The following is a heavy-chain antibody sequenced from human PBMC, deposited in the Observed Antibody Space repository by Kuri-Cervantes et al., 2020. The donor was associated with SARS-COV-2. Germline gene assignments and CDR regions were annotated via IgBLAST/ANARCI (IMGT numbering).Heavy chain of an antibody. CDR3: ASSIYCSSTSCYTYGHFDY. J-gene: IGHJ4*02. CDR2: IYYSGST. V-gene: IGHV4-39*01. D-gene: IGHD2-2*02. CDR1: GGSISSGSYY. Sequence: SETLSLTCTVSGGSISSGSYYWSWIRQPPGKGLEWIGSIYYSGSTYYNPSLKSRVTISVDTSKNQFSLKLSSVTAADTAVYYCASSIYCSSTSCYTYGHFDYWGQETLVTVSS.